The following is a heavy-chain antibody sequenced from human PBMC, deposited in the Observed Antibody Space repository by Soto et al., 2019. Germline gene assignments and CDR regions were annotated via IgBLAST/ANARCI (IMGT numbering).Heavy chain of an antibody. J-gene: IGHJ4*02. V-gene: IGHV1-69*02. CDR3: ATSYGSGYRAVDY. CDR1: GDTFSFYT. CDR2: VNPILSMS. Sequence: QVQMVQSGAEVKKPGSSVKVSCKASGDTFSFYTINWVRQAPGLGLEWMGRVNPILSMSNYAQKFQGRVPMTADKSTSTAYMELRSLRSEDTAFYYCATSYGSGYRAVDYWGQGALVTVSS. D-gene: IGHD3-10*01.